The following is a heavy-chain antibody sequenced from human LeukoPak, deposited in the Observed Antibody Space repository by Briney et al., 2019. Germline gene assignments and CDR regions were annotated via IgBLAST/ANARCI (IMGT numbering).Heavy chain of an antibody. CDR2: INQDGSQK. D-gene: IGHD4-17*01. J-gene: IGHJ4*02. Sequence: GGSLRLSCAVSGFTFSSYWMSWFRQPPGKGLEWVGNINQDGSQKFSVYSVKERFTISRDNAKNSLSLQMNSLSVEDTAVYYCARDWFDGDYDRFDYWGQGTLVTVSS. V-gene: IGHV3-7*03. CDR1: GFTFSSYW. CDR3: ARDWFDGDYDRFDY.